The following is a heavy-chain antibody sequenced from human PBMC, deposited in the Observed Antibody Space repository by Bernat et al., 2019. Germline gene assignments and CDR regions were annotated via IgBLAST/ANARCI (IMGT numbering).Heavy chain of an antibody. CDR1: GFTFSSYG. CDR3: ARDGYVDAFDI. J-gene: IGHJ3*02. Sequence: QVQLVESGGGVVQPGRSLRLSCAASGFTFSSYGMHWVRQAPGKGLEWVSVIYSGGSTYYADSVKGRFTISRDNSKNTLYLQMNSLRAEDTAVYYCARDGYVDAFDIWGQGTMVTVSS. CDR2: IYSGGST. V-gene: IGHV3-NL1*01. D-gene: IGHD5-12*01.